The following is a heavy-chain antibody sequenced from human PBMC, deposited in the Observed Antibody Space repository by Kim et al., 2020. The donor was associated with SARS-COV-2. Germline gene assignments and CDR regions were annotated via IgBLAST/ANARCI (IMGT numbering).Heavy chain of an antibody. Sequence: DSVKGRFTISRDNSKNTLYLQMNSLRAEDTAVYYCARDHVTIFGVDIMDVWGQGTTVTVSS. CDR3: ARDHVTIFGVDIMDV. V-gene: IGHV3-66*01. D-gene: IGHD3-3*01. J-gene: IGHJ6*02.